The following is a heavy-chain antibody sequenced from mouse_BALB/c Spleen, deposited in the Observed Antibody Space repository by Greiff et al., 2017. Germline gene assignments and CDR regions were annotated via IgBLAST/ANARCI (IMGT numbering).Heavy chain of an antibody. Sequence: EVQGVESGGGLVQPGGSRKLSCAASGFTFSSFGMHWVRQAPEKGLEWVAYISSGSSTIYYADTVKGRFTISRDNPKNTLFLQMTSLRSEDTAMYYCARPRSPTYYDYDWFAYWGQGTLVTVSA. D-gene: IGHD2-4*01. CDR2: ISSGSSTI. J-gene: IGHJ3*01. CDR3: ARPRSPTYYDYDWFAY. V-gene: IGHV5-17*02. CDR1: GFTFSSFG.